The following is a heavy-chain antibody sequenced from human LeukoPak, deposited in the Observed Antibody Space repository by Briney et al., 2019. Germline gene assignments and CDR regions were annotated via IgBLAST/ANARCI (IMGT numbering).Heavy chain of an antibody. CDR2: IYTSGST. J-gene: IGHJ5*02. Sequence: SETLSLTCTVSGGSISSYYWSWIRQPAGKGLEWIGRIYTSGSTNYYPSLKSRVTMSVDTSKNQFSLKLSSVTAADTAVYYCARERTDYSNLNWFDPWGQGTLVTVSS. V-gene: IGHV4-4*07. CDR3: ARERTDYSNLNWFDP. CDR1: GGSISSYY. D-gene: IGHD4-11*01.